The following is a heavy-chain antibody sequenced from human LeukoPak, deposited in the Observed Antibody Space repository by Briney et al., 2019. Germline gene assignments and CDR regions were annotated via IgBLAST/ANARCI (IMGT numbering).Heavy chain of an antibody. D-gene: IGHD6-13*01. Sequence: RPSETLSLTCTVSGGSISNYWWSWIRQPPGKGLEGIGYVFDSGSTNYNPSLKSRVTISVDTSKKQFSLKLSSVTAADTAVYYCARGYSSSWNYFDYWGQGTLVTVSS. J-gene: IGHJ4*02. CDR3: ARGYSSSWNYFDY. CDR2: VFDSGST. CDR1: GGSISNYW. V-gene: IGHV4-59*01.